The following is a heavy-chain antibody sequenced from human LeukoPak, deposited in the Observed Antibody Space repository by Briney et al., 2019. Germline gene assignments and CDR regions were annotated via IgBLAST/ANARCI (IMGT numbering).Heavy chain of an antibody. J-gene: IGHJ6*04. CDR2: ISSSGSNI. Sequence: GSLRLSCAASGFTFSDYYMSWIRQAPGKGLEWVSFISSSGSNIHYGDSVKGRFTISRDNAKNSLYLQMNSLRAEDTAVYYCAELGITMIGGVWGKGTTVTISS. CDR1: GFTFSDYY. V-gene: IGHV3-11*04. CDR3: AELGITMIGGV. D-gene: IGHD3-10*02.